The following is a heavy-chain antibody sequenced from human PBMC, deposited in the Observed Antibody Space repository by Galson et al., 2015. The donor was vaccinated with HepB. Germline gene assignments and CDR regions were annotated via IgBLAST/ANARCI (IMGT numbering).Heavy chain of an antibody. Sequence: SLRLSCAASGFTFSDYYMSWIRQAPGKGLEWLSYISKSDSIVYYADSVKGRFTISRDNAKNSLYLQMNSLRAEDTAVYYCATGEPYYYGSGSYLSFDYWGQGTLVTVSS. J-gene: IGHJ4*02. CDR1: GFTFSDYY. V-gene: IGHV3-11*01. CDR2: ISKSDSIV. CDR3: ATGEPYYYGSGSYLSFDY. D-gene: IGHD3-10*01.